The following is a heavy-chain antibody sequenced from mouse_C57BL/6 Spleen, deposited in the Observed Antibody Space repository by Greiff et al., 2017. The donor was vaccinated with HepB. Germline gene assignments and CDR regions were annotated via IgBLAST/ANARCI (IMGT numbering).Heavy chain of an antibody. CDR1: GYTFKSYW. J-gene: IGHJ2*02. CDR3: ARRNCYYDAFDD. V-gene: IGHV1-55*01. D-gene: IGHD1-1*02. Sequence: VKLQQPGAELVKPGASVKMSCKASGYTFKSYWINWVKQRTGQGLEWIGRIYPGDGSTNYNEKFQSKATLTVDTSSSTAYMQLSSRTSEDSAVYYCARRNCYYDAFDDWGQGTSLTVSS. CDR2: IYPGDGST.